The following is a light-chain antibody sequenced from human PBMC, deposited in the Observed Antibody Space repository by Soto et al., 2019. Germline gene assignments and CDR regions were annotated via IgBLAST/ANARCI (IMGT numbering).Light chain of an antibody. CDR1: QSVSSN. V-gene: IGKV3-15*01. Sequence: EIVMTQSPATLSVSPGERATLSCRASQSVSSNLAWYQQKFGQAPRLLIYGASTRATGIPARFSGSGSGTEFTLTISSLQYEDFAIYYCQQYNDWFTFGQGTRLEIK. J-gene: IGKJ5*01. CDR2: GAS. CDR3: QQYNDWFT.